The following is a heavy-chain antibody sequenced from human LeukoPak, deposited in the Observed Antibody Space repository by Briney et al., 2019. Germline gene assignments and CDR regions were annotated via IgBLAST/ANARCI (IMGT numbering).Heavy chain of an antibody. D-gene: IGHD1-26*01. Sequence: SETLSLTCTVSGGSISNYYWSWIRQPPGKGLEWIGYIYYSGSTNYNPSLKSRVTISVDTSKNQFSLKLSSVTAADTAVYYCARGPINIVGAYDAFDIWGQGTMVTVSS. CDR2: IYYSGST. V-gene: IGHV4-59*01. J-gene: IGHJ3*02. CDR3: ARGPINIVGAYDAFDI. CDR1: GGSISNYY.